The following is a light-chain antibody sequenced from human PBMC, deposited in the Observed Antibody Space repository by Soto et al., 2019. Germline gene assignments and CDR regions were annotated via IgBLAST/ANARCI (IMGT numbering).Light chain of an antibody. CDR2: AAS. V-gene: IGKV1-5*01. CDR1: QSISSW. Sequence: DIQMTQSPSTLSASVGDRVTITCLASQSISSWLAWYQQKPGKAPKLLIYAASSLQSGVPSRFSGSGSGTDFTLTISRLEPEDFAVYYCQQYGSSLGTFGQGTKVDI. CDR3: QQYGSSLGT. J-gene: IGKJ1*01.